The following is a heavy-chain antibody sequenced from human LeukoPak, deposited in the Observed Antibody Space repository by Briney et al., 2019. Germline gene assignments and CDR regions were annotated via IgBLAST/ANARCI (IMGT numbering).Heavy chain of an antibody. CDR2: ISDVGDSK. CDR1: GFTFSNFP. Sequence: GRSLRLSCAASGFTFSNFPIHWVRQAPGKGLEWVAAISDVGDSKYSADSVRGRFTISRDNSKNTLYLQMNSLRAEDTAVYYCAKDQKPIAARPCYFDYWGQGTLVTVSS. V-gene: IGHV3-30*04. CDR3: AKDQKPIAARPCYFDY. J-gene: IGHJ4*02. D-gene: IGHD6-6*01.